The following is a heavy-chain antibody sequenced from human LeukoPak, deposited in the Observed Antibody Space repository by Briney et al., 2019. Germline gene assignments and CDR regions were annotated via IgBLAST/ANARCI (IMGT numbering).Heavy chain of an antibody. D-gene: IGHD6-19*01. J-gene: IGHJ4*02. CDR1: GFIFSDYY. V-gene: IGHV3-11*04. CDR3: AREQGYSSGWYYFDY. Sequence: GGSLRLSCAASGFIFSDYYMSWLRQAPGKGLEWVSYISSSGSTIYYADSVKGRFTISRDNAKNSLYLQMNSLRAEDTAVYYCAREQGYSSGWYYFDYWGQGTLVTVSS. CDR2: ISSSGSTI.